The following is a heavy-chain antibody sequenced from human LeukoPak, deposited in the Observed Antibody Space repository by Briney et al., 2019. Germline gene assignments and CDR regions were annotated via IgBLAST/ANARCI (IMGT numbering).Heavy chain of an antibody. CDR2: IYSGGST. CDR1: GFSFSDYW. J-gene: IGHJ6*02. CDR3: AREQRYYDSYGMDV. D-gene: IGHD3-22*01. V-gene: IGHV3-53*01. Sequence: GGSLRLSCTASGFSFSDYWMNWVRQAPGKRLEWVSVIYSGGSTYYADSVKGRFTISRDNSKNTLYLQMNSLRAEDTAVYYCAREQRYYDSYGMDVWGQGTTVTVSS.